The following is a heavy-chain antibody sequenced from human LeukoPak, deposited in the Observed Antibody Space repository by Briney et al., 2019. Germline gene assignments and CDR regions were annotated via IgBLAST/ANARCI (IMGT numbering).Heavy chain of an antibody. CDR3: ASGWAFGI. Sequence: SQTLSLTCAISGDSVSSNSAAWIWVRQSPSRGLEWLGRTYYRSKWYNDYAGSVKGRIIINADTSKNQFSLQLNSVTPEDTAVYYCASGWAFGIWGQGTMVTVSS. J-gene: IGHJ3*02. CDR1: GDSVSSNSAA. CDR2: TYYRSKWYN. V-gene: IGHV6-1*01. D-gene: IGHD6-19*01.